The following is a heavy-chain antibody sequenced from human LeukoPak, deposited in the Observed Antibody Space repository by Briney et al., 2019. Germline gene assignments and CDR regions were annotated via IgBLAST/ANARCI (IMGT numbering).Heavy chain of an antibody. J-gene: IGHJ5*02. CDR1: GFTFSSYA. V-gene: IGHV3-23*01. CDR2: INGSGGST. CDR3: AKAQGWNYENWFDP. D-gene: IGHD1-7*01. Sequence: GGSLRLSCAASGFTFSSYAMSWVRQAPGKGLEWVSAINGSGGSTYYADSVKGRLTISRDNSKNTLYLQMNSLRAEDTAVYYCAKAQGWNYENWFDPLGPGNPGHRLL.